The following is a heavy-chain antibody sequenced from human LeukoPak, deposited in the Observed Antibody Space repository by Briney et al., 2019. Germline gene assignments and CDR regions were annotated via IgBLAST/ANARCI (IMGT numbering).Heavy chain of an antibody. J-gene: IGHJ4*02. V-gene: IGHV3-9*01. CDR3: ARGGPPYSSSEGSFFDY. Sequence: PGGSLRLSCAASGFTFDDYAMHWVRQAPGKGLEWVSGISWNSGSIGYADSVKGRFTISRDNSKNTLYLQMNSLRAEDTAVYYCARGGPPYSSSEGSFFDYWGQGTLVTVSS. CDR2: ISWNSGSI. D-gene: IGHD6-6*01. CDR1: GFTFDDYA.